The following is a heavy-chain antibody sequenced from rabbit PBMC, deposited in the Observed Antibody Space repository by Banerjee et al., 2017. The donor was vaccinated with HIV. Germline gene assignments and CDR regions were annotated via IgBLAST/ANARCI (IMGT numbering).Heavy chain of an antibody. CDR3: ASGYAGNGIAFKL. CDR1: GFSFSSSYD. Sequence: QEQLEESGGDLVKPGASLTLTCTASGFSFSSSYDMCWVRQAPGKGLEWIACIGTGSPTNYYASWAKGRFTISKTSSTTVTLQMTSLTAADTATYVCASGYAGNGIAFKLWGPGTLVTVS. D-gene: IGHD4-2*01. V-gene: IGHV1S45*01. CDR2: IGTGSPTN. J-gene: IGHJ4*01.